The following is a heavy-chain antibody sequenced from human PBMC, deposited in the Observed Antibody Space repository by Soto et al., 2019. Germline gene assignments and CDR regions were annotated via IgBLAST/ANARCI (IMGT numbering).Heavy chain of an antibody. CDR3: ARDRLYDYVWGSYRYDWFDP. D-gene: IGHD3-16*02. Sequence: QVQLVQSGAEVKKPGASVKVSCKASGYTFTSYGISWVRQAPGQGLEWMGWISAYNGNTNYAQKLRGRVTMTTDTSTSTAYMELRSLRSDDTAVYYCARDRLYDYVWGSYRYDWFDPWGQGTLVTVSS. J-gene: IGHJ5*02. CDR2: ISAYNGNT. V-gene: IGHV1-18*01. CDR1: GYTFTSYG.